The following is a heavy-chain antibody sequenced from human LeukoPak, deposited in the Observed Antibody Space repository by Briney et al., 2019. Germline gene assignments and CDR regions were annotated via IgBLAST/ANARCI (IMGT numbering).Heavy chain of an antibody. CDR2: ISSSSSYI. J-gene: IGHJ3*02. CDR1: GFTFSSYE. D-gene: IGHD3-22*01. Sequence: DPGGSLRLSCAASGFTFSSYEMNWVRQAPGKGLEWVSSISSSSSYIYYADSVKGRVTISRDNTRNSMYLQMNSLRAEDTAVYYCARDYLIYDSSGLGAFDIWGQGTMVTVSS. CDR3: ARDYLIYDSSGLGAFDI. V-gene: IGHV3-21*01.